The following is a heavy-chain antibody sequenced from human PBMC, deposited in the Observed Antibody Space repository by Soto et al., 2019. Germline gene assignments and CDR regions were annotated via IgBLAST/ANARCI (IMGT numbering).Heavy chain of an antibody. CDR2: INPNSGGT. J-gene: IGHJ5*02. D-gene: IGHD3-10*01. V-gene: IGHV1-2*04. CDR3: GRSAWFGEFGDNWFDP. Sequence: ASVKVSCKASGYTFTGYYMHWVRQAPGQGLEWMGWINPNSGGTNYAQKFQGWVTMTRDTSISTAYMELSRLRSDDTAVYYCGRSAWFGEFGDNWFDPWGQGTLVTVSS. CDR1: GYTFTGYY.